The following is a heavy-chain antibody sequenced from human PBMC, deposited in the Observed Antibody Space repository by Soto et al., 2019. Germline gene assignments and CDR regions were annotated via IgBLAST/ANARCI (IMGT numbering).Heavy chain of an antibody. V-gene: IGHV4-59*01. D-gene: IGHD1-26*01. CDR1: GGSISSYY. CDR2: IYYSGST. J-gene: IGHJ6*02. Sequence: SETLSLTCTVSGGSISSYYWSWIRQPPGKGLEWIGYIYYSGSTNYNPSLKSRVTISVDTSKNQFSLKLSSVTAADTAVYYCASLKMEWEPKGGYYYGMDVWGQGTTVTVSS. CDR3: ASLKMEWEPKGGYYYGMDV.